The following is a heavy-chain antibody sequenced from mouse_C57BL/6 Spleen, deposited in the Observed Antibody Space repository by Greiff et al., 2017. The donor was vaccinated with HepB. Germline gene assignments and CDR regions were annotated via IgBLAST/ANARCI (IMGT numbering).Heavy chain of an antibody. D-gene: IGHD2-13*01. CDR2: ISDGGSYT. CDR1: GFTFSSYA. V-gene: IGHV5-4*01. J-gene: IGHJ2*02. CDR3: SRERGDTETRYFDY. Sequence: EVKLQESGGGLVKPGGSLKLSCAASGFTFSSYAMSWVRQTPEKRLEWVATISDGGSYTYYPDNVKGRFTISRDNAKNNLYLQMSHLKSEETAMYYSSRERGDTETRYFDYWGQGTSLTVSS.